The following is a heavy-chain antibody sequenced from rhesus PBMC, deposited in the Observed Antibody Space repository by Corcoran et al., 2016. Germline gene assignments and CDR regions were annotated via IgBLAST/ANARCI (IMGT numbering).Heavy chain of an antibody. CDR3: ARVTGYTRGWDGAYGLDS. V-gene: IGHV4-127*01. J-gene: IGHJ6*01. Sequence: QVQLQESGPGLVKPSETLSLTCGVSGYSISYGYGWSWIRQPPGKGLEWVGSTGGSGGSTKYNPALKSRVTISKDTSKNQYSLNLTSVTAADTAVYYCARVTGYTRGWDGAYGLDSWGQGVVVIVSS. CDR2: TGGSGGST. D-gene: IGHD6-31*01. CDR1: GYSISYGYG.